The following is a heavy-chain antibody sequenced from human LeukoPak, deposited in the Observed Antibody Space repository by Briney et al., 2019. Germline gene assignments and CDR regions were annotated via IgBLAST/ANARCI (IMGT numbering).Heavy chain of an antibody. V-gene: IGHV4-38-2*02. D-gene: IGHD2-2*01. CDR1: GSSISSGDY. Sequence: PSETLSLTCTVSGSSISSGDYWGWIRQPPGKGLEWIGSVYYTGSTYYNPSLKSRVTISIDTSKNQFSLKLSSVTAADTAVYYCARLYCGSTTCYSYMDVCGKGTTVTVSS. CDR3: ARLYCGSTTCYSYMDV. J-gene: IGHJ6*03. CDR2: VYYTGST.